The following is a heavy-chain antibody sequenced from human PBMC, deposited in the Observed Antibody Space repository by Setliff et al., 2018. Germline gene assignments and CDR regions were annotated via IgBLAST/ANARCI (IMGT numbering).Heavy chain of an antibody. CDR1: GFTFSDYS. CDR3: ARGWGGMDV. CDR2: ISRSSGAI. D-gene: IGHD3-16*01. Sequence: GSLRLSCAASGFTFSDYSMNWVRQAPGKGLEWVSSISRSSGAIYYADSVKGRFTVSRDNAKNSLSLQMNSLRPEDTALYYCARGWGGMDVWGQGTTVTVSS. J-gene: IGHJ6*02. V-gene: IGHV3-48*01.